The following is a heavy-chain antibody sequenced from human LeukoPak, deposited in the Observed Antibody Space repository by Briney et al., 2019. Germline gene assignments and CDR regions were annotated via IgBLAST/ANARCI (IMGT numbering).Heavy chain of an antibody. CDR1: GGSISSSSYY. CDR2: IYYSGST. J-gene: IGHJ4*02. Sequence: SETLSLTCTVSGGSISSSSYYWGWIRQPPGKGLEWIGSIYYSGSTYYNPSLKSRVTISVDTSKTPFSLKLSSVTAPDTAVYYCARGPSPVNYYGSSGYAPRLGQFDYWGQGTLVTVSS. CDR3: ARGPSPVNYYGSSGYAPRLGQFDY. V-gene: IGHV4-39*07. D-gene: IGHD3-22*01.